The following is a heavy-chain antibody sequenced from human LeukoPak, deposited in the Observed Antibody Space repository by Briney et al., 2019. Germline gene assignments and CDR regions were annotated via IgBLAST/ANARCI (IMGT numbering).Heavy chain of an antibody. CDR3: ARSAGGVTISGVIPQFDYYYYYYMDI. Sequence: ASVKVSCKASGYTFTSYGISWVRQAPGQGLEWMGWISAYNGNTNYAQKLQGRVTMTEDTSTDTAYMELSSLRSEDTAVYYCARSAGGVTISGVIPQFDYYYYYYMDIWGKGTTVIVSS. J-gene: IGHJ6*03. CDR1: GYTFTSYG. V-gene: IGHV1-18*01. CDR2: ISAYNGNT. D-gene: IGHD3-3*01.